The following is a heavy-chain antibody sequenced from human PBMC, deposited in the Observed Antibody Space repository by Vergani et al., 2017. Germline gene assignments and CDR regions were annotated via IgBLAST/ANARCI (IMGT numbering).Heavy chain of an antibody. CDR2: IYYSGST. J-gene: IGHJ6*03. V-gene: IGHV4-39*01. CDR3: ARQKDYYMDV. Sequence: QVQLQESGPGLVKPSETLSLTCTVSTDSVSNTFYYWDWIRQTPGKGLEWIGSIYYSGSTYYNPSLESRVTMSVDTSKSQFSLKLSSVTAADTAVYYCARQKDYYMDVWGKGATVTVS. CDR1: TDSVSNTFYY.